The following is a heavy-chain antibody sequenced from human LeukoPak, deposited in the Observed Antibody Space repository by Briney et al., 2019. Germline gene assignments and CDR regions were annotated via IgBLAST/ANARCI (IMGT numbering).Heavy chain of an antibody. D-gene: IGHD1-26*01. J-gene: IGHJ4*02. CDR3: AKDWGATIDY. Sequence: GRSRRLSCAASGFTFSTYGMHWVRQAPRKGLGWVAFIPYDGSNKYYAGSVKGRFTISRDNSKNTLYLQMNSLRAEDTAVYYCAKDWGATIDYWGQGTLVTVSS. CDR1: GFTFSTYG. CDR2: IPYDGSNK. V-gene: IGHV3-30*02.